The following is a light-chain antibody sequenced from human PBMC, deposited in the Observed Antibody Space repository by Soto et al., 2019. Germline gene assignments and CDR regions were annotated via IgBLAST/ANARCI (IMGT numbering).Light chain of an antibody. J-gene: IGKJ4*01. Sequence: DIQLTLSPSFLSASVGDRVTITCRASQDISNFLAWFQQKPGRAPKLLIYAVFTLQSGVPSRFSGSGSGAEFTLTISSLQPEDFATYYCQQLDSYPLTFGGGTKVEIK. CDR2: AVF. CDR3: QQLDSYPLT. CDR1: QDISNF. V-gene: IGKV1-9*01.